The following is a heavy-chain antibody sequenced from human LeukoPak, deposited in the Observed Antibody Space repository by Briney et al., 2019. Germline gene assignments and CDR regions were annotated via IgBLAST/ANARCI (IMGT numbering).Heavy chain of an antibody. Sequence: GGSLRLSCAASGFTFSSYSMNWVRQAPGKGLEWVSYISSSSSTIYYADSVKGRFTISRDNAKNSLYLQMNSLRAEDTAVYYCARDSGALRGHSYGHFDYWGQGTLVTVSS. D-gene: IGHD5-18*01. J-gene: IGHJ4*02. CDR3: ARDSGALRGHSYGHFDY. V-gene: IGHV3-48*04. CDR2: ISSSSSTI. CDR1: GFTFSSYS.